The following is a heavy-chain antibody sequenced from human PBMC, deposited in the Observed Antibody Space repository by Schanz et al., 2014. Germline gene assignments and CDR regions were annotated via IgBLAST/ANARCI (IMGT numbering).Heavy chain of an antibody. J-gene: IGHJ3*01. V-gene: IGHV3-48*02. Sequence: EVQLLESGGGLVQPGGSLRLSCAASGFTFSTYAMAWVRQAPGKGLEWVSYVSRSTPDIYYADSVKGRFTISRDNAKNSLYLQMNSLRDEDTAVYHCVSSGSYSSYAWWGQGTKVTVSP. CDR3: VSSGSYSSYAW. D-gene: IGHD3-10*01. CDR1: GFTFSTYA. CDR2: VSRSTPDI.